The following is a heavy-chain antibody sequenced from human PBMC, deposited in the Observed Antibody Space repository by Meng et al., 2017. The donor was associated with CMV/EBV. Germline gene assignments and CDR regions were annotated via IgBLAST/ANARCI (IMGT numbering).Heavy chain of an antibody. J-gene: IGHJ4*02. Sequence: GGSLRLSCAASGFTFSSYEMNWVRQAPGKGLEWISYISSSGSTIYYADSVKGRFTISRDNAKNSLYLQMNSLRAEDTAVYYCARDTSGWFDYWGQGTLVTVSS. D-gene: IGHD6-19*01. V-gene: IGHV3-48*03. CDR2: ISSSGSTI. CDR1: GFTFSSYE. CDR3: ARDTSGWFDY.